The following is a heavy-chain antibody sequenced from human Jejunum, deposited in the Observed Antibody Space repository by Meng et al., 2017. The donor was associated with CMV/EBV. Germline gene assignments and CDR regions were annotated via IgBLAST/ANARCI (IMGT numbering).Heavy chain of an antibody. D-gene: IGHD6-6*01. CDR3: AKGGASSIWFDP. CDR1: GVSISGYY. J-gene: IGHJ5*02. V-gene: IGHV4-59*01. CDR2: IHYSGST. Sequence: TCTVSGVSISGYYWSWIRQPPGRGPEWIGHIHYSGSTNYSPSLQSRVSISVDTSKNQFSLNVNSVTAADTAVYYCAKGGASSIWFDPWGQGTLVTVSS.